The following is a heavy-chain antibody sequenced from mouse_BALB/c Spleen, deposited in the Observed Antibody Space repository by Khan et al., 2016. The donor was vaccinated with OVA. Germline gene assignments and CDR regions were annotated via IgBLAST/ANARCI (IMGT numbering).Heavy chain of an antibody. D-gene: IGHD2-2*01. Sequence: QVQLQQPGGDLMKPGASVKISCKATGYTFSSYWIEWVKQRPGHGLEWIGQIFPGSVSTTYNEKFKGKATFTADTSSNTAYMQLSSLTSEDSAVYYCARVGYGGFAYWGQGTLVTVSA. V-gene: IGHV1-9*01. CDR3: ARVGYGGFAY. CDR1: GYTFSSYW. CDR2: IFPGSVST. J-gene: IGHJ3*01.